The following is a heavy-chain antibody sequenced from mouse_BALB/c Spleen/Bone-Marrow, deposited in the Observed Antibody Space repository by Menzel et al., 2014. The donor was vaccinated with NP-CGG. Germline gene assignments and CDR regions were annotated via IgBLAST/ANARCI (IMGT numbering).Heavy chain of an antibody. CDR3: ARGGHYFSLDY. V-gene: IGHV1-69*01. CDR1: GYTFTDKW. D-gene: IGHD1-1*01. CDR2: IDTSDSYI. J-gene: IGHJ4*01. Sequence: QVQLKQSGAELVMPGASVKMSCKASGYTFTDKWMHWVKQRPGQGLEWIGAIDTSDSYINYNQKFKGKASLTVDASSSTAYMHLSSMTSDDSAVYYCARGGHYFSLDYWGQGTSVIVSS.